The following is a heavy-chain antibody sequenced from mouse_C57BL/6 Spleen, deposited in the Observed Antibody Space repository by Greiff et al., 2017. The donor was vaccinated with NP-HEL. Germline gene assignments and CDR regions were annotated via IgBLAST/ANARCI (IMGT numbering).Heavy chain of an antibody. J-gene: IGHJ2*01. V-gene: IGHV1-55*01. Sequence: VQLQQPGAELVKPGASVKMSCKASGYTFTSYWITWVKQRPGQGLEWIGDIYPGSGSTNYNEKFKSKATLTVDTSSSTAYMQLSSLTSEDSAVYYCARHYYGSRAYYCDYWGQGTTLTVSS. D-gene: IGHD1-1*01. CDR1: GYTFTSYW. CDR3: ARHYYGSRAYYCDY. CDR2: IYPGSGST.